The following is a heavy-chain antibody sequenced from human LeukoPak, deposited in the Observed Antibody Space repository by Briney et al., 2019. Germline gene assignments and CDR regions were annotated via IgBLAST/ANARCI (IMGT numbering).Heavy chain of an antibody. CDR2: IYYSGST. D-gene: IGHD6-19*01. V-gene: IGHV4-39*01. J-gene: IGHJ4*02. CDR3: ARHEAVAGRGVYYFDY. CDR1: GGSISSSSYY. Sequence: SETLSLTCTVSGGSISSSSYYWGWIRQPPGKGLEWIGSIYYSGSTYYNPSLKSRVTISVDTSKNQFSLKLSSVPAADTAVYYCARHEAVAGRGVYYFDYWGQGTLVTVSS.